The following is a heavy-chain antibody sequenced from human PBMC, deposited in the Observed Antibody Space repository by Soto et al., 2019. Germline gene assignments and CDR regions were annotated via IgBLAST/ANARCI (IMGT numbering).Heavy chain of an antibody. CDR2: IYYSGST. J-gene: IGHJ6*02. Sequence: QVQLQESGPGLVKPSQTLSLTCTVSGGSISSGGYYWSWIRQHPGKGLEWIGYIYYSGSTYYNPSLKSRVNISVDTSKNQFSLKLSSVTAADTAVYYCARGGLQNYYGMDVWGQGTTVTVSS. V-gene: IGHV4-31*03. D-gene: IGHD4-4*01. CDR1: GGSISSGGYY. CDR3: ARGGLQNYYGMDV.